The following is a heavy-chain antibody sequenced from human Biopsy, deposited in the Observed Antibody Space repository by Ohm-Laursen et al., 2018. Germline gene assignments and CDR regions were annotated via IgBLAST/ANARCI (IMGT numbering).Heavy chain of an antibody. CDR3: ARGSNDFGGLYFPR. J-gene: IGHJ4*02. CDR1: GVSINGGRYY. D-gene: IGHD4-23*01. Sequence: SETLSLTCTVSGVSINGGRYYWNWIRHHPGKGLEWIGHISYIGYTSYNASLKSRVTISVDTSRNHFSLRLSSLTAADTAVYYCARGSNDFGGLYFPRWGQGTLLTVSS. V-gene: IGHV4-61*03. CDR2: ISYIGYT.